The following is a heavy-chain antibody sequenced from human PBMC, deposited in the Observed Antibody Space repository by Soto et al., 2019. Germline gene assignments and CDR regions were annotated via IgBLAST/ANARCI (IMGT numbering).Heavy chain of an antibody. CDR1: GFTFSSYA. CDR2: IRGSGGST. V-gene: IGHV3-23*01. Sequence: EVQVLESGGGLVQPGGSLRLSCAASGFTFSSYAMSWVRQAPGKGLEWVSGIRGSGGSTYYADSVKGRFTISRDNSKNMLYLQMNSLRAEDTAVYYCASAAREYYYYGMDVWGQGTTVTVSS. CDR3: ASAAREYYYYGMDV. J-gene: IGHJ6*02.